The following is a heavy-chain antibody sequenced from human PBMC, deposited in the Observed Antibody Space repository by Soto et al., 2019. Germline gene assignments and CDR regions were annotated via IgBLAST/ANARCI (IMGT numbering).Heavy chain of an antibody. V-gene: IGHV1-3*01. CDR1: GYTYISYS. CDR3: AREKWGSGSRWLDP. Sequence: GASVKVSCKASGYTYISYSMHWVRQAPGQRLEWMGWINVGNGNTKYSQNFQGRVTINQDTSASTAYVELSSLTSEDTAVYYCAREKWGSGSRWLDPWGQGTLVT. D-gene: IGHD6-19*01. CDR2: INVGNGNT. J-gene: IGHJ5*02.